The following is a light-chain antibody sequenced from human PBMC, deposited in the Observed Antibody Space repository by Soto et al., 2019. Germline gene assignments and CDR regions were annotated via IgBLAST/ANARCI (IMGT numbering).Light chain of an antibody. CDR1: SSDVGAYNY. V-gene: IGLV2-14*01. CDR2: EVS. Sequence: VLTQPASVSGSPGQSITISCTGTSSDVGAYNYVSWFQQHPGKAPTLIISEVSNRPSGVSNRFSGSKSGNAASLTISGLQAEDEADYFCFSFTTDWTHVFGTGTKVTVL. CDR3: FSFTTDWTHV. J-gene: IGLJ1*01.